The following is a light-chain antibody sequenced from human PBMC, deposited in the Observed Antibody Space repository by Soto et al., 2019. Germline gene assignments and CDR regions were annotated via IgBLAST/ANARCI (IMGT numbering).Light chain of an antibody. CDR3: QQYGSSPLT. CDR2: GAS. Sequence: EIVLTQSPRTLSLSQGERATVXXRASQSVSSSYLAGYQQKPGQAPRLXIYGASSRATGIPDRFSGSGSGTDFTLTISRLEPEDFAVYYCQQYGSSPLTFGGGTKVDIK. CDR1: QSVSSSY. V-gene: IGKV3-20*01. J-gene: IGKJ4*01.